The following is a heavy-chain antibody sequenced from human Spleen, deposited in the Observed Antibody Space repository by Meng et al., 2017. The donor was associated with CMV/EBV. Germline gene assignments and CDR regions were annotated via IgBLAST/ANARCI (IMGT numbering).Heavy chain of an antibody. V-gene: IGHV4-39*01. J-gene: IGHJ4*02. Sequence: SETLSLTCTVSADSLSSGYSYWGWIRQPPGKGLEWIGSIYNSGITYYNPSLKSRVSMSVDTSRNQFTLKLSSVTAADTAVYYCARHREQLVYYFDYWGQETLVTVSS. CDR3: ARHREQLVYYFDY. D-gene: IGHD6-13*01. CDR1: ADSLSSGYSY. CDR2: IYNSGIT.